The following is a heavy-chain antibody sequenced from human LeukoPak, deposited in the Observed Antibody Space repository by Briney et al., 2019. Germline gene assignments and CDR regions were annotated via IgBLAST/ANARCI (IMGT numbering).Heavy chain of an antibody. Sequence: RPSETLSLTCAVSGGSISSSSYYWGWIRQPPGEGLEWIGSMYHSGNTQYNPSLKSRVAISVDTSKNQFSLKLSSVTAEDTAVYYCARVTRYPAIAVAGFDPWGRGTLVTVSS. CDR3: ARVTRYPAIAVAGFDP. J-gene: IGHJ5*02. D-gene: IGHD6-13*01. CDR1: GGSISSSSYY. V-gene: IGHV4-39*01. CDR2: MYHSGNT.